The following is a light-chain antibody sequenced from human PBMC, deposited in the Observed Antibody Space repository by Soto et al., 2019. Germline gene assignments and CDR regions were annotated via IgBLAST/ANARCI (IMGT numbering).Light chain of an antibody. J-gene: IGKJ1*01. CDR1: QSIGDW. CDR3: QQYSSDPWT. CDR2: QAS. V-gene: IGKV1-5*03. Sequence: DIQMTQSPSTLSASVGDGVTITCRASQSIGDWLAWFQQKPGKAPNLLIYQASSLESGVPSRFSGTESGTEFTLTISSLQPDDSATYYCQQYSSDPWTFGQGTKVAIK.